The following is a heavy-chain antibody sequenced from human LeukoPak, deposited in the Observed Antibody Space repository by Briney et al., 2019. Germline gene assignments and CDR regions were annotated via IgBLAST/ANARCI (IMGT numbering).Heavy chain of an antibody. CDR2: ISGSGAGT. D-gene: IGHD2-8*01. J-gene: IGHJ4*02. CDR3: AKMVREFYTISYYFDY. V-gene: IGHV3-23*01. CDR1: GFTFSSYA. Sequence: AGGSLRLSCAVSGFTFSSYAMNGVRQAPGKGLEWVSGISGSGAGTYYADSVKGRFTISRDNSKNTLYLQMNSLRAEDTAVYYCAKMVREFYTISYYFDYWGQGTLVTVSS.